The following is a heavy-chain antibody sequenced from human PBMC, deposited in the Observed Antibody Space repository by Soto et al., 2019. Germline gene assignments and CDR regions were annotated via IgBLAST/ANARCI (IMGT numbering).Heavy chain of an antibody. J-gene: IGHJ5*02. Sequence: GGSLRRSFAASGFTFRFYGMHWVRQAPGKGMEWVADISYDGNKKYYTDSVKGRLTISRDNSKNTLDLQMNSLRTEDTALYCAQAAPGGWHFVDTGGQGTRVNVSS. CDR2: ISYDGNKK. CDR3: QAAPGGWHFVDT. V-gene: IGHV3-30*18. CDR1: GFTFRFYG. D-gene: IGHD1-26*01.